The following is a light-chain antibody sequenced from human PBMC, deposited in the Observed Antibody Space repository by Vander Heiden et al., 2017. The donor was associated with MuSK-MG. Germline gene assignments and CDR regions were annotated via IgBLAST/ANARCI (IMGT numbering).Light chain of an antibody. V-gene: IGLV1-40*01. CDR1: SPNIRAGYD. CDR3: QSYDSGRSAYEV. J-gene: IGLJ2*01. Sequence: QPVPTQPPSASPAPGHRVTIPCTGSSPNIRAGYDLHRPQQLPRNTPQPLLIGNGDRTSGVPDRFSGSRSGTSTSLAITGLQAEDEADDHCQSYDSGRSAYEVFGGGTKLTVL. CDR2: GNG.